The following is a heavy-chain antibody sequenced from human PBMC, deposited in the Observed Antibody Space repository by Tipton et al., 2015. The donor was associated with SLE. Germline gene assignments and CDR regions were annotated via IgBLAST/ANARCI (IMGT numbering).Heavy chain of an antibody. D-gene: IGHD6-13*01. CDR2: IYSDGSST. J-gene: IGHJ3*02. CDR3: AKGAAAAQGTFDI. Sequence: SLRLSCAASGFTFSSYWMHWVRQAPGKGLVWVSRIYSDGSSTNYADSVKGRFTISRDNSKNSLYLQMNSLRTEDTALYYCAKGAAAAQGTFDIWGQGTMVTVSS. V-gene: IGHV3-74*01. CDR1: GFTFSSYW.